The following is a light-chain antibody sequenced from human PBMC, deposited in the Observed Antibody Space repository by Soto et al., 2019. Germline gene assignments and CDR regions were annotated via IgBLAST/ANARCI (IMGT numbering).Light chain of an antibody. Sequence: EIVLTQSPGTLSLSPGERATLSCRSSQSVNSNYLAWYQQKPGQAPRLLIYAASSRAAGFPARFSGSGSGTEFTLTISSLQSEDFAVYYCQQYNNWPRTFGQGTKVDIK. V-gene: IGKV3D-15*01. J-gene: IGKJ1*01. CDR2: AAS. CDR1: QSVNSN. CDR3: QQYNNWPRT.